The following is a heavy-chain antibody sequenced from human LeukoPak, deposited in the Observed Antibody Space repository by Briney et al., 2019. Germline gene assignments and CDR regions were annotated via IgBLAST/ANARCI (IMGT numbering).Heavy chain of an antibody. CDR3: ARSAGWYDY. V-gene: IGHV4-30-4*01. CDR1: GGSISSGDYY. Sequence: PSETLSLTCTVSGGSISSGDYYWSWIRQPPGKGLEWIGYIYYSGSTYYNPSLKSRFTISVDTSKNKFSLKLSSVTAADTAVYYCARSAGWYDYWGQGTLVTVSS. J-gene: IGHJ4*02. D-gene: IGHD2-15*01. CDR2: IYYSGST.